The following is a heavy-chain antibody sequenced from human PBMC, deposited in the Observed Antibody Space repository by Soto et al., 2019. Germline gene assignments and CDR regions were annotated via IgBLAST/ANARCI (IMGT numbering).Heavy chain of an antibody. CDR1: GFTFDDYA. CDR2: ISWNSGSI. J-gene: IGHJ6*02. CDR3: AKDSIRVEYSSSWSTSYGMDV. V-gene: IGHV3-9*01. D-gene: IGHD6-13*01. Sequence: GGSLRLSCAASGFTFDDYAMHWVRQAPGKGLEWVSGISWNSGSIGYADSVKGRFTISRDNAKNSLYLQMNSLRAEDTALYYCAKDSIRVEYSSSWSTSYGMDVWAKGPRSPSP.